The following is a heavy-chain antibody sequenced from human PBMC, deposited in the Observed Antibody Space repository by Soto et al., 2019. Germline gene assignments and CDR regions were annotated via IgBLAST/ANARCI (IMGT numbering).Heavy chain of an antibody. D-gene: IGHD3-3*01. Sequence: QVQLVQSGAEVKKPGSSVKVSCKASGGTFSSYTISWVRQAPGQGREWMGRIIPILGIANYAQKFQGRVTITADKSTRTAYMELSSLRSEDTAVYYCARAANYDFWSGSDDYYYYMDVWGKGTTVTVSS. V-gene: IGHV1-69*02. CDR3: ARAANYDFWSGSDDYYYYMDV. CDR2: IIPILGIA. J-gene: IGHJ6*03. CDR1: GGTFSSYT.